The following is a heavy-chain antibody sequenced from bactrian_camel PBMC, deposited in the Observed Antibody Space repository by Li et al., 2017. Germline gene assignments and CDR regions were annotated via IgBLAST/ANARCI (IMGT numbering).Heavy chain of an antibody. Sequence: VQLVESGGGLAQPGGSLRLSCAASGFNFSAAAMSWVRQAPGKGLERVSRIHSGGGSTYYADSVKGRFTISRDNADSTLYLQLSSLKTEDTAVYYCATVVLDYELGTSSREFGKWGQGTQVTVS. CDR2: IHSGGGST. D-gene: IGHD4*01. CDR3: ATVVLDYELGTSSREFGK. V-gene: IGHV3S31*01. J-gene: IGHJ4*01. CDR1: GFNFSAAA.